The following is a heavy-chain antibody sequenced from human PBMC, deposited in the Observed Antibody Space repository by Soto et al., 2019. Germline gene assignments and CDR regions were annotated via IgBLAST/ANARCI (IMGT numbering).Heavy chain of an antibody. CDR1: GFTFSSYG. CDR3: ARAITMIVVVKGAFDI. V-gene: IGHV3-48*01. J-gene: IGHJ3*02. Sequence: PGGSLRLSCAASGFTFSSYGMHWVRQAPGKGLEWVSVIRSSGSNIYYADSEKGRFTISRDNAKNSLYLQMNSLRAEDTAVYYCARAITMIVVVKGAFDIWGQGTMVTVSS. CDR2: IRSSGSNI. D-gene: IGHD3-22*01.